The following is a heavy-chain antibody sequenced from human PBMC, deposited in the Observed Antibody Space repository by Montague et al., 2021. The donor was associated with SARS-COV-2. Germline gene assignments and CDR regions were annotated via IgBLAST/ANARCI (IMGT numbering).Heavy chain of an antibody. V-gene: IGHV4-39*07. J-gene: IGHJ6*02. Sequence: SETLSLTCTVSGGSISSSSYYWGWIRQPPGKGLEWIGSIYYSGSTYYNPSLKSRVTISVDTSKNQFSLKLSSVTAADTAVYYCARDQGYHWNYYYYYGMDVWGQGTTVTVSS. CDR1: GGSISSSSYY. CDR3: ARDQGYHWNYYYYYGMDV. D-gene: IGHD1-20*01. CDR2: IYYSGST.